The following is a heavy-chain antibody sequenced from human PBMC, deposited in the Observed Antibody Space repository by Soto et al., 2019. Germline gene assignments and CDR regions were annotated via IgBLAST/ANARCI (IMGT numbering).Heavy chain of an antibody. J-gene: IGHJ6*03. CDR1: GYTFTSYA. D-gene: IGHD4-17*01. V-gene: IGHV1-3*01. CDR3: ARDPATVTTPPYYYYYMDV. Sequence: ASVKVSCKASGYTFTSYAMHWVRQPPGQRLEWMGWINAGNGNTKYSQKFQGRVTITRDTSASTAYMELSSLRSEDTAVYYCARDPATVTTPPYYYYYMDVWGKGTTVTVSS. CDR2: INAGNGNT.